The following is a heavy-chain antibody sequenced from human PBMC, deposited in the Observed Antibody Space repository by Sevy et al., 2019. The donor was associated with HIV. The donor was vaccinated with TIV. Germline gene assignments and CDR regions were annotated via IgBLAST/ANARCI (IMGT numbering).Heavy chain of an antibody. CDR1: GFTFSRYW. D-gene: IGHD1-26*01. J-gene: IGHJ4*02. CDR3: ARGKLGGSTTYPHLDY. Sequence: GGSLRLSCAASGFTFSRYWMHWVRQAPGKGLMWVSHIKDDGSRAFFADSVKGRFTISRDNAKNTLYLQMNSLRAEDTAIYYCARGKLGGSTTYPHLDYWGLGTLVTVSS. CDR2: IKDDGSRA. V-gene: IGHV3-74*01.